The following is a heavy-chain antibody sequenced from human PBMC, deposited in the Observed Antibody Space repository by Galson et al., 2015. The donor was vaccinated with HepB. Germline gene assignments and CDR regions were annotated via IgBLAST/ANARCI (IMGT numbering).Heavy chain of an antibody. CDR1: GFTFSSSHS. CDR2: IKQDGSEK. CDR3: ARTYWEVVVAASTNWFDP. J-gene: IGHJ5*02. Sequence: SLRLSCAASGFTFSSSHSMNWVRQAPGKGLEWVANIKQDGSEKYYVDSVKGRFTISRDNAKNSLYLQMNSLRAEDTAVYYCARTYWEVVVAASTNWFDPWGQGTLVTVSS. V-gene: IGHV3-7*01. D-gene: IGHD2-15*01.